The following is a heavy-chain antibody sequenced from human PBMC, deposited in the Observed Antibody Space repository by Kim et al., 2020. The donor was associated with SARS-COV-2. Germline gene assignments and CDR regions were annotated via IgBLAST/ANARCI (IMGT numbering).Heavy chain of an antibody. CDR2: IVVGSGTT. CDR3: AAASRYGDYGMDV. Sequence: SVKVSCKASGFTFTTSAVQWVRQVRGQRLEWIGWIVVGSGTTKYAQKFQERVTITRDISTSTAYMDLNSLRSDDTAVYYCAAASRYGDYGMDVWGQGTTISVSS. J-gene: IGHJ6*02. CDR1: GFTFTTSA. V-gene: IGHV1-58*01. D-gene: IGHD4-17*01.